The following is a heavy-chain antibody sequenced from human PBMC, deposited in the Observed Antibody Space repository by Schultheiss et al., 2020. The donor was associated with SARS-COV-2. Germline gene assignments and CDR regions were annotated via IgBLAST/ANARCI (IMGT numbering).Heavy chain of an antibody. CDR3: ARDKTFDY. Sequence: GGSLRLSCAASGFTFSSYWMSWVRQAPGKGLEWVSVIFRGGNTYYADSVKGRFTISRDSSKNTLYLQMNSLRVDDTAVYYCARDKTFDYWGQGTLVTVSS. CDR2: IFRGGNT. V-gene: IGHV3-66*01. J-gene: IGHJ4*02. CDR1: GFTFSSYW.